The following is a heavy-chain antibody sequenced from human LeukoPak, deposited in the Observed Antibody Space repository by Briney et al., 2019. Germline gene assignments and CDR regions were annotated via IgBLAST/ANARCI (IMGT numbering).Heavy chain of an antibody. J-gene: IGHJ5*02. CDR3: ARDPGNFWRGWDP. V-gene: IGHV1-46*01. CDR2: INPSGGST. Sequence: GASVKVSCKASGYTFTSYYMHWVRQAPGQGLEWMGIINPSGGSTSYAQKFQGRVTMTRDTSTSAVYMELSSLRSEDTAVYYCARDPGNFWRGWDPWGQGTLVTVSS. D-gene: IGHD3-3*01. CDR1: GYTFTSYY.